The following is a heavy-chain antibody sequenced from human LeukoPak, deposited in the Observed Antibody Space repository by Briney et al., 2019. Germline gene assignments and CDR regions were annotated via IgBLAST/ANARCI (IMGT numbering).Heavy chain of an antibody. J-gene: IGHJ4*02. D-gene: IGHD5-18*01. CDR2: ISSSSSYI. V-gene: IGHV3-21*01. CDR3: ASGIQLWLSDY. CDR1: GFTFSSYS. Sequence: GGSLRLSCAASGFTFSSYSMNWVRQAPGKGLEWVPSISSSSSYIYYADSVKGRFTISRDNAKNSLYLQMNSLRAEDTAVYYCASGIQLWLSDYWGQGTLVTVSS.